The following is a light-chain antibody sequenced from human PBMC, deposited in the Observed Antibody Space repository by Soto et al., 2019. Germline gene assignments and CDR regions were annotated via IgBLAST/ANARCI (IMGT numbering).Light chain of an antibody. CDR2: AAS. J-gene: IGKJ1*01. CDR1: QGISTY. Sequence: DIQLTQSPSSLSSSVGERVTRAGRASQGISTYLAWYQQKPGKVPKLLIYAASTLLSGVPSRFSGTASGIDCTITISSLQPEDVATYYCQKYETAPLTFGQGTRVEIK. CDR3: QKYETAPLT. V-gene: IGKV1-27*01.